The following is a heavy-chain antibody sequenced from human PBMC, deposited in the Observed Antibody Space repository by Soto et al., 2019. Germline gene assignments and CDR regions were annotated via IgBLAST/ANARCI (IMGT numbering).Heavy chain of an antibody. D-gene: IGHD1-1*01. V-gene: IGHV4-4*02. CDR2: VHVSGHS. CDR3: ARVRQGCSANNCDSDP. J-gene: IGHJ5*01. Sequence: PSETLSLTCTLSGGSVRAPDWWNWVRQSPGKGLEWIAEVHVSGHSNYNPSLRSRVSVSIDSSKNQFYLNLNSVTAADTAIYYCARVRQGCSANNCDSDPWGQGTQVTVSS. CDR1: GGSVRAPDW.